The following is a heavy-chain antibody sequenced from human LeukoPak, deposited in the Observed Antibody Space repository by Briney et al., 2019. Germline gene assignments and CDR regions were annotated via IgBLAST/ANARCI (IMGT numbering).Heavy chain of an antibody. V-gene: IGHV3-21*01. CDR3: ARRWELLYYFDY. D-gene: IGHD1-26*01. Sequence: GGSLRLSCAASGFTFSSYSMNWVRQAPGKGREWVSSISSSSSYIYYADSVKGRFTIPRDNAKNSLYLQMNSLRAEDTAVYYCARRWELLYYFDYWGQGTLVTVSS. J-gene: IGHJ4*02. CDR2: ISSSSSYI. CDR1: GFTFSSYS.